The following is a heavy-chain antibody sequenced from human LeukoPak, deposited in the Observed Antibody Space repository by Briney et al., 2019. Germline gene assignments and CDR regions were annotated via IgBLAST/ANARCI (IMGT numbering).Heavy chain of an antibody. V-gene: IGHV3-48*01. CDR2: ISGTGSST. Sequence: PGGSLRLSCAASGFTFSTYNMNWVRQAPGKGLEWVSSISGTGSSTYYTDSVKGRFTISRDNAKNSLYLQMNSLRAEDTAVYYCAKDARRTGVTLTYYFDYWGQGTLVTVSS. D-gene: IGHD4-11*01. CDR1: GFTFSTYN. J-gene: IGHJ4*02. CDR3: AKDARRTGVTLTYYFDY.